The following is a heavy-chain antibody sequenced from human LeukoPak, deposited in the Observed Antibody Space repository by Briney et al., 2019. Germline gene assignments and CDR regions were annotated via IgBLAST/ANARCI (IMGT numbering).Heavy chain of an antibody. D-gene: IGHD6-19*01. Sequence: ASVKVSCKASGGTFSSYAISWVRQAPGQGLEWMGRIIPILGIANYAQKFQGRVTITADKSTSTAYMELSSLRSEDTAVYYCARGRGAYPVAGKDYWGQGTLVTVSS. CDR3: ARGRGAYPVAGKDY. V-gene: IGHV1-69*04. J-gene: IGHJ4*02. CDR2: IIPILGIA. CDR1: GGTFSSYA.